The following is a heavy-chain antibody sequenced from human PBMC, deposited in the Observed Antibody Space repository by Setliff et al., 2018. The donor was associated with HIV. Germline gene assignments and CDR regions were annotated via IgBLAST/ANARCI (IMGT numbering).Heavy chain of an antibody. CDR3: ARSKGGSNWSFDY. CDR1: GFTFSTYW. V-gene: IGHV3-74*01. J-gene: IGHJ4*02. CDR2: INSDGSST. D-gene: IGHD6-13*01. Sequence: GGSLRLSCAASGFTFSTYWMNRVRQAPGKGLVWVSRINSDGSSTGHADSVKGRFTISRDNAKNTVYLQMNSLRAEDTAVYYCARSKGGSNWSFDYWGQGTLVTVSS.